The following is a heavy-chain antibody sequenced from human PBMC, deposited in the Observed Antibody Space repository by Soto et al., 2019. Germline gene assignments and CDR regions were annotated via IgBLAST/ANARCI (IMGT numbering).Heavy chain of an antibody. V-gene: IGHV3-48*02. CDR3: AREHCGY. J-gene: IGHJ4*02. CDR2: ISRRSTTI. CDR1: GFPFSRYS. Sequence: EVQLMESGGGLVQPGGSLRLSCAASGFPFSRYSMNWVRQATGKGLEWVSYISRRSTTIFYADSVKGRYIISRDNAKNSLYLQMNSLRDEDTAVYYCAREHCGYWVQGTLVTVSS. D-gene: IGHD2-21*01.